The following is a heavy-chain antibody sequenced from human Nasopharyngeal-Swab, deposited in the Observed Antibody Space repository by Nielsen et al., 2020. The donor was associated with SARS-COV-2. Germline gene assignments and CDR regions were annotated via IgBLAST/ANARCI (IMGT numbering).Heavy chain of an antibody. CDR2: INKDGSEK. CDR1: GLSFSEFW. D-gene: IGHD5-12*01. CDR3: ARDRGYYAFDY. Sequence: GASLKISCAASGLSFSEFWMYWVRQAPGKGLEWVASINKDGSEKYYGDSVRGRFTTSRDNAENSLSLQMNSLRGEDTAVYYCARDRGYYAFDYWGQGTLVTVSS. V-gene: IGHV3-7*01. J-gene: IGHJ4*02.